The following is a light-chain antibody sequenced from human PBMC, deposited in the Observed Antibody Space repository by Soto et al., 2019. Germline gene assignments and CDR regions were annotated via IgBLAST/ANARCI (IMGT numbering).Light chain of an antibody. V-gene: IGKV1-39*01. J-gene: IGKJ2*01. CDR1: QSISSY. Sequence: DIQMPQSPSSLSASVGDRVTITCRASQSISSYLNWYQQKPGKAPKLLIYAASSLQSGVPSRFSGSGSGTDFTLTISSLQPEDFATYYCQQGYSTPYTFGQGTKLEIK. CDR2: AAS. CDR3: QQGYSTPYT.